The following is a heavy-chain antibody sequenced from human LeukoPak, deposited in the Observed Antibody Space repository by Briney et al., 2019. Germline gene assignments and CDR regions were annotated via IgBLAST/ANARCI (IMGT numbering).Heavy chain of an antibody. J-gene: IGHJ4*02. D-gene: IGHD1-14*01. CDR1: GFAFSYYS. CDR2: ISSTSTDI. V-gene: IGHV3-21*01. CDR3: ARDRINQN. Sequence: GGSLRLSCAASGFAFSYYSMNWVRQPPGKGLEWVSSISSTSTDIYYAASVKGRFTISRDNAKNSLYLQMNNLRAEDTAVYYCARDRINQNWGQGTLVTVSS.